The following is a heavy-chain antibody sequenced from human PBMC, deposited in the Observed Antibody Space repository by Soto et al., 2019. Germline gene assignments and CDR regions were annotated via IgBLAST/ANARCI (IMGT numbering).Heavy chain of an antibody. CDR3: ARVEYPGIAVAGTDDAFDI. D-gene: IGHD6-19*01. CDR1: GGSISSYY. Sequence: SETLSLTCTVSGGSISSYYWSWIRQPPGKGLEWIGYIYYSGSTNYNPSLKSRVTISVDTSKNQFSLKLSSVTAADTAVYYCARVEYPGIAVAGTDDAFDIWGQGTMVTVSS. J-gene: IGHJ3*02. V-gene: IGHV4-59*01. CDR2: IYYSGST.